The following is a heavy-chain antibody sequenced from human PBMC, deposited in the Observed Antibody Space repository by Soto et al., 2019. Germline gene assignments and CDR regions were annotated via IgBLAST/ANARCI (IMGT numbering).Heavy chain of an antibody. CDR2: IYRGGDT. CDR1: GFTVSYNY. Sequence: GGSLRLSCAVSGFTVSYNYMNWVRQAPGKGLEWVSVIYRGGDTFYADSVKGRFTTPRDNSKNTLYLQMNSLRAEDTAVYYCARGMYGSGSYYIGDAFDMWGQGTMVTVSS. D-gene: IGHD3-10*01. CDR3: ARGMYGSGSYYIGDAFDM. V-gene: IGHV3-53*01. J-gene: IGHJ3*02.